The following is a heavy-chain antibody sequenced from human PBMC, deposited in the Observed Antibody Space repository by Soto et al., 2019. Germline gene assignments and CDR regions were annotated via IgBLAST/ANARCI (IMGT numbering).Heavy chain of an antibody. J-gene: IGHJ4*02. CDR2: ISGSGGST. CDR3: AKGDHVVVVAATIDY. Sequence: EVQLLESGGGLVQPGGSLRLSCAASGFTFSSYAMSWVRQAPGKGLEWVSAISGSGGSTYYADSVKGRFTISRDNSKNTLDLQMNSLRAEDTAVYYCAKGDHVVVVAATIDYWGQGTLVTVSS. V-gene: IGHV3-23*01. D-gene: IGHD2-15*01. CDR1: GFTFSSYA.